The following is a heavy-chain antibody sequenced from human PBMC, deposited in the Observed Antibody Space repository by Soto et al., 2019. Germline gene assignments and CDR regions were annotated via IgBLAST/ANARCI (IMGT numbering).Heavy chain of an antibody. D-gene: IGHD1-26*01. CDR3: ARQSASYSNWFDP. V-gene: IGHV4-59*04. Sequence: SLTMSLTRPVGDDSITGYSSCWYRKTPGKGLEWIGYIYYSGSTYYNPSLKSRVTISVDTSRNQFSLKLSSVTAADAAVYFCARQSASYSNWFDPWGQGTLVTVSS. J-gene: IGHJ5*02. CDR2: IYYSGST. CDR1: DDSITGYS.